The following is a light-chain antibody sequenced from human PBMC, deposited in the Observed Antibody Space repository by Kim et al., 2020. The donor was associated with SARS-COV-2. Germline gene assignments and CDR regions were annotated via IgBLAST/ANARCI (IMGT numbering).Light chain of an antibody. J-gene: IGKJ4*01. Sequence: ASTGDRVTITCRASQGVSSYLAWYQQKPGKAPKLLIYAASTLESGVPSRFSGSGSGTDFTLTISCLQSEDFATYYCQQYYSYPLTFGGGTKVDIK. CDR1: QGVSSY. CDR3: QQYYSYPLT. CDR2: AAS. V-gene: IGKV1-8*01.